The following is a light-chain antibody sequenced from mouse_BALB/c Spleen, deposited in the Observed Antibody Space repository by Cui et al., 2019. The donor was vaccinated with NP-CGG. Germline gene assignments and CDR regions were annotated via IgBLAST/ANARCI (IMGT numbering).Light chain of an antibody. CDR3: ALWYSNHWV. Sequence: QAVVTEEWARTTSPGETVTLTCRSSTGAVTTTNYANWVQEKPDHLFTGLIGGTNNRAPGVPARFSGSLIGDKAALTITGAQTEDEAIYFCALWYSNHWVFGGGTKLTVL. CDR2: GTN. J-gene: IGLJ1*01. V-gene: IGLV1*01. CDR1: TGAVTTTNY.